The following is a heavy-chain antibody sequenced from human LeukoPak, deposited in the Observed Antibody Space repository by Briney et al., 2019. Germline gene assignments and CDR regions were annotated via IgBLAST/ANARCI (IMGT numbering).Heavy chain of an antibody. D-gene: IGHD3-16*02. CDR2: MNPNSGNT. J-gene: IGHJ4*02. CDR3: ARGRRMITFGGVIAIGTQDFDY. Sequence: GASVKVSCKASGYTFTSYDINWVRQATGQGLEWMGWMNPNSGNTGYAQKFQGRVTMTRNTSISTAYMELSSLRSEDTAVYYCARGRRMITFGGVIAIGTQDFDYWGQGTLVTVSS. CDR1: GYTFTSYD. V-gene: IGHV1-8*01.